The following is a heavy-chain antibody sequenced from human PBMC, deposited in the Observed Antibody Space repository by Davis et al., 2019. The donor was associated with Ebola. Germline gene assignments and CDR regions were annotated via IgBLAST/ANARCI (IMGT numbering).Heavy chain of an antibody. V-gene: IGHV1-8*01. CDR2: MNPNSGNT. Sequence: AASVKVSCKASGYTFTSYDINWVRQATGQGLEWMGWMNPNSGNTGYAQKFQGRVTMTRNTSISTAYMELSSLRSEDTAVYYRARGWQWELTPGGWGQGTLVTVSS. CDR1: GYTFTSYD. D-gene: IGHD1-26*01. CDR3: ARGWQWELTPGG. J-gene: IGHJ4*02.